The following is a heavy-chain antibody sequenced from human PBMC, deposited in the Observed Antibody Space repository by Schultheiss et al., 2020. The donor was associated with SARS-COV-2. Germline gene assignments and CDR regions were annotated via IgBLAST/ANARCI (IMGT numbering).Heavy chain of an antibody. D-gene: IGHD3-16*01. J-gene: IGHJ4*02. CDR1: GFSLSTDGMR. V-gene: IGHV2-70*04. CDR2: IDWDDDK. Sequence: SGPTLVKPTQTLTLTCTFSGFSLSTDGMRVSWIRQPPGKALEWLARIDWDDDKFYSTSLKTRLTISKDTSKNQVVLTMTNLDPVDTATYYCARTIGYYFDYWGQGTLVTVSS. CDR3: ARTIGYYFDY.